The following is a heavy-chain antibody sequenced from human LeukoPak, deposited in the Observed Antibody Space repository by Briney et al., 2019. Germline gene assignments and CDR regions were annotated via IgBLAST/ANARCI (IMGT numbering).Heavy chain of an antibody. CDR3: AASLSRNPMAPNGG. Sequence: SVKVSCKASGFTFTSSAVQWVRQARGQRLEWIGWTVVGSGNTNYAQKFQERVTITRDMSTRTAYMELSSLRSEDTAVYYCAASLSRNPMAPNGGWGQGTLVTVSS. V-gene: IGHV1-58*01. D-gene: IGHD1-14*01. CDR2: TVVGSGNT. CDR1: GFTFTSSA. J-gene: IGHJ4*02.